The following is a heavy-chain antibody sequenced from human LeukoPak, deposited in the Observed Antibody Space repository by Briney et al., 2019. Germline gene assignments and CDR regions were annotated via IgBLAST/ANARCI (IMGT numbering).Heavy chain of an antibody. CDR1: GFTFSNYA. CDR2: ISSSGSTI. CDR3: ARGTGYCGGDCYSGFDY. V-gene: IGHV3-48*03. D-gene: IGHD2-21*02. J-gene: IGHJ4*02. Sequence: QPGGSLRLSCAASGFTFSNYAMNWVRQAPGKGLEWVSYISSSGSTIYYADSVKGRFTISRDNAKNSLYLQMNSLRAEDTAVYYCARGTGYCGGDCYSGFDYWGQGTLVTVSS.